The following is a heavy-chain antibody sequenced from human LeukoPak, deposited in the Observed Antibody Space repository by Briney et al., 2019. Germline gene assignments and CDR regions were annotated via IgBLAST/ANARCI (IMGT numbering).Heavy chain of an antibody. CDR1: GYTFSSYG. Sequence: ASVKVSCKASGYTFSSYGISWVRQAPGQGLEWMGWISAYNGNTNYAQKFQGRVTTITDTSTSTAYMELRSLRSDDTAVYYCARDGFFGSGIVGAFDIWGQGTMVTVSS. CDR2: ISAYNGNT. J-gene: IGHJ3*02. V-gene: IGHV1-18*01. CDR3: ARDGFFGSGIVGAFDI. D-gene: IGHD3-10*01.